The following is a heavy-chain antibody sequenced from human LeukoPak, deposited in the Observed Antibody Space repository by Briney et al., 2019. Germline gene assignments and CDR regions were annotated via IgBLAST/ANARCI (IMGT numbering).Heavy chain of an antibody. J-gene: IGHJ4*02. D-gene: IGHD2-21*02. V-gene: IGHV1-8*01. CDR2: MNPNSGNT. CDR3: AREAIANCGGDCYPGYFDY. Sequence: ASVTVSCKASGYTFTSYDTNWVRQATGQGLEWMGWMNPNSGNTGYAQKFQGRVTMTRNTSISTAYMELSSLRSEDTAVYYCAREAIANCGGDCYPGYFDYWGQGTLVTVSS. CDR1: GYTFTSYD.